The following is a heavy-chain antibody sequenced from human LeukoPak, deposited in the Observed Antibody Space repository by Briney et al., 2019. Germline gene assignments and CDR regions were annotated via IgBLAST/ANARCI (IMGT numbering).Heavy chain of an antibody. J-gene: IGHJ6*02. V-gene: IGHV4-34*01. D-gene: IGHD4-17*01. CDR2: INHSGST. Sequence: SSETLSLTCAVYGGSFSGYYWSWIRQPPGKGLEWIGEINHSGSTNHNPSLKSRVTISVDTSKNQFSLKLSSVTAADTAVYYCAREDPQTTVPEGMDVWGQGTTVTVSS. CDR1: GGSFSGYY. CDR3: AREDPQTTVPEGMDV.